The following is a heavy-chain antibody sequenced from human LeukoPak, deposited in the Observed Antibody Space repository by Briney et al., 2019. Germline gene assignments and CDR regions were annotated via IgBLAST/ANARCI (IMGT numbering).Heavy chain of an antibody. CDR1: GGTFSSYA. V-gene: IGHV1-69*13. Sequence: ASVKVSCKASGGTFSSYAISWVRQAPGQGLEWMGGIIPIFGTANYAQKFQGRVTITADESTSTAYMELSSLRSEDTAVYYCANTYFHGRCGYHYYFDYWGQGTLVTVSS. CDR3: ANTYFHGRCGYHYYFDY. D-gene: IGHD3-22*01. CDR2: IIPIFGTA. J-gene: IGHJ4*02.